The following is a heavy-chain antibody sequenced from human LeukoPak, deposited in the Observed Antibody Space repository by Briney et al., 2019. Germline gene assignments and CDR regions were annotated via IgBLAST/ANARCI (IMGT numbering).Heavy chain of an antibody. D-gene: IGHD2-21*01. CDR3: TRSVRNGHIDY. J-gene: IGHJ4*02. CDR2: MSPNSGNT. CDR1: GYTFTSYD. Sequence: ASVKVSCKASGYTFTSYDINWVRQAPGQGLEWMGRMSPNSGNTGYAQKFQGRVTMTRSTSISTAYMELSSLRFEDTAVYYCTRSVRNGHIDYWGQGTLVTVSS. V-gene: IGHV1-8*01.